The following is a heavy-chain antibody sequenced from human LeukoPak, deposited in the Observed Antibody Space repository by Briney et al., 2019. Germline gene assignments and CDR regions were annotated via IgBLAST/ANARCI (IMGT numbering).Heavy chain of an antibody. CDR1: GGSISSYY. CDR2: IYYSGST. Sequence: SETLSLTCTVSGGSISSYYWSWIRQPPGKGLEWIGYIYYSGSTNYSPSLKSRVTISVDTSKNQFSLKLSSVTAADTAVYYCARGGDYYDSSGYYPLPYYYYGMDVWGQGTTVTVSS. D-gene: IGHD3-22*01. V-gene: IGHV4-59*12. CDR3: ARGGDYYDSSGYYPLPYYYYGMDV. J-gene: IGHJ6*02.